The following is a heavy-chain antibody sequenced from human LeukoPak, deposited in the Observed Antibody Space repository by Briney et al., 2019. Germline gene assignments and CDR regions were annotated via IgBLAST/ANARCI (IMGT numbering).Heavy chain of an antibody. CDR3: ARNRGGPSIVATIIGGFDY. CDR2: IYYSGST. D-gene: IGHD5-12*01. J-gene: IGHJ4*02. CDR1: GGSISNKY. V-gene: IGHV4-59*01. Sequence: SETLSLTCTVSGGSISNKYWSWIRQPPGKGLEWIGYIYYSGSTNYNPSLKSRVTILVDTSKNQFSLKLSSVTAADTAVYYCARNRGGPSIVATIIGGFDYWGQGTLVTVSS.